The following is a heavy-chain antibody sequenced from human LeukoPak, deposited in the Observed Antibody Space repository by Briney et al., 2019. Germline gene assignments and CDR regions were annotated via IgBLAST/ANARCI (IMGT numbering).Heavy chain of an antibody. V-gene: IGHV3-48*04. Sequence: PGGSLRLSCAASGFTFSSYSMNWVRQAPGKGLEWVSYISSSSSTIYYADSVKGRFTISRDNAKNSLYLQMNSLRAEDTAVYYCAREDKTVTSPYYYYYYYMDVWGKGTTVTVSS. D-gene: IGHD4-17*01. CDR3: AREDKTVTSPYYYYYYYMDV. CDR2: ISSSSSTI. CDR1: GFTFSSYS. J-gene: IGHJ6*03.